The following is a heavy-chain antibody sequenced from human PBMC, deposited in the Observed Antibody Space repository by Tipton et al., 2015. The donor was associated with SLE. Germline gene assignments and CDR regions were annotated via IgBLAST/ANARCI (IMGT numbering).Heavy chain of an antibody. V-gene: IGHV4-39*07. CDR3: ARAPNWADFDY. CDR2: IYYSGST. CDR1: GGSISSSRYY. D-gene: IGHD7-27*01. J-gene: IGHJ4*02. Sequence: TLSLTCTVSGGSISSSRYYWGWIRQPPGKGLEWIGNIYYSGSTYYNPSLKSRVTISVDTSKNHFSLKLISVTAAETAVYYCARAPNWADFDYWGQGTLVTVSS.